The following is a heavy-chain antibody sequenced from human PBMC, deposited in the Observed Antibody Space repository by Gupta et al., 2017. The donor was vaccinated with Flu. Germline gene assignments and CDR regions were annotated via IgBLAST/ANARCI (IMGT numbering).Heavy chain of an antibody. CDR3: ARRLDFWSGYYRYYYYYYMDV. CDR2: IYYSGST. D-gene: IGHD3-3*01. J-gene: IGHJ6*03. Sequence: QLQLQESGPGLVKPSETLSLTCTVSGGSISSSSYYWGWIRQPPGKGLEWIGSIYYSGSTYYNPSLKSRVTISVDTSKNQFSLKLSSVTAADTAVYYCARRLDFWSGYYRYYYYYYMDVWGKGTTVTVSS. V-gene: IGHV4-39*01. CDR1: GGSISSSSYY.